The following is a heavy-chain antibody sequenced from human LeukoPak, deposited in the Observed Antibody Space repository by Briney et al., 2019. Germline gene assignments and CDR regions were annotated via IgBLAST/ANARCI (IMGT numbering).Heavy chain of an antibody. J-gene: IGHJ5*02. CDR3: ARDPGDYDFWSAEPLNWFDP. CDR2: IIPIFGTA. Sequence: SVKVSCKASGGTFSSYAISWVRQAPGQGLEWMGGIIPIFGTANSAQKFQGRVTITADESTSTAYMELSSLRSEDTAVYYCARDPGDYDFWSAEPLNWFDPWGQGTLVTVSS. D-gene: IGHD3-3*01. V-gene: IGHV1-69*01. CDR1: GGTFSSYA.